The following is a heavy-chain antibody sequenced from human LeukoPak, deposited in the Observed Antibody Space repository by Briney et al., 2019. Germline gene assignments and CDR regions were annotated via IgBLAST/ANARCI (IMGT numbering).Heavy chain of an antibody. V-gene: IGHV3-48*01. J-gene: IGHJ6*04. D-gene: IGHD3-10*01. CDR1: GFTFYTYP. CDR2: ITSSSGTI. CDR3: ARAMTRGVTDV. Sequence: GGSLRLSCAASGFTFYTYPMNWVRQAPGKGLEWVSYITSSSGTIYYADSVKGRFTISRDNAKNSLYMHMNSLRAEDTAAYYCARAMTRGVTDVWGKGTTVTVSS.